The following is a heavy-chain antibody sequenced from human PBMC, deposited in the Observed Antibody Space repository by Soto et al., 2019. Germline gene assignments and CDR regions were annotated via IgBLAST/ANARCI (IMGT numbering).Heavy chain of an antibody. D-gene: IGHD6-6*01. CDR3: AKNWDTTFSSSSH. CDR1: GFTFTTYA. CDR2: ISGSGGST. V-gene: IGHV3-23*01. Sequence: EVQLLESGGGLVQPGGSLRLSCAASGFTFTTYAMTWVCQAPGKGLEWVSAISGSGGSTYYADSVKGRFTISRDNSKNTLFLQRNSLRAEDTAVYYCAKNWDTTFSSSSHWGQGTLVTVSS. J-gene: IGHJ4*02.